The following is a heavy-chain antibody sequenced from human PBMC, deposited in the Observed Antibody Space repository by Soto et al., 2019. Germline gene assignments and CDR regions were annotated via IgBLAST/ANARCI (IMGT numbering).Heavy chain of an antibody. J-gene: IGHJ6*04. Sequence: QAQLVQSGGELKKSGASVKVSCKASGYTFTDYGVSWVRQAPGQGLEWMGWISTQNGNTNFAQRFQGRLTLTTDTSMSTASMELRTLRYDETALYYCARMTKEENSHYDMDVWGKGTTVTVSS. CDR2: ISTQNGNT. D-gene: IGHD2-15*01. V-gene: IGHV1-18*04. CDR3: ARMTKEENSHYDMDV. CDR1: GYTFTDYG.